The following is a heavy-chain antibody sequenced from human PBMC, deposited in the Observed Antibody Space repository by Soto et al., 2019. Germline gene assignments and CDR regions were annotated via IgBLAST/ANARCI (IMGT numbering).Heavy chain of an antibody. CDR1: GFTFSSYA. Sequence: EVQLLESGGGLVQPGGSLRLSCAASGFTFSSYAMSWVRQAPGKGLEWVSAISGSGGSTYYADSVKGRFTISRDNSKNTLYLQMNSLRAEDTAVYYCAKASPRRSLEGGDALDIWGQGTMVTVSS. D-gene: IGHD3-3*01. V-gene: IGHV3-23*01. CDR3: AKASPRRSLEGGDALDI. J-gene: IGHJ3*02. CDR2: ISGSGGST.